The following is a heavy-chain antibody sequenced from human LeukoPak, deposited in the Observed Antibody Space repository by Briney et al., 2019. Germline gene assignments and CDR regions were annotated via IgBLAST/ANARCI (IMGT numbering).Heavy chain of an antibody. CDR1: GFTFSSYG. D-gene: IGHD3-22*01. CDR2: IWYDGSDK. J-gene: IGHJ4*02. V-gene: IGHV3-33*01. Sequence: RRSLRLSCAASGFTFSSYGMHWVRQAPGKGLEWVAVIWYDGSDKYYADSVKGRSTISRDNSKNALFLQMNNLRAEDTAVYYCARSPMNRYYYDSSGYYPKYYFDNWGQGTLVTVSS. CDR3: ARSPMNRYYYDSSGYYPKYYFDN.